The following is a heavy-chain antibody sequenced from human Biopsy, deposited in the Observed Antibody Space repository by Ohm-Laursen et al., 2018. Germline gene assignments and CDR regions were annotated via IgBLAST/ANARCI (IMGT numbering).Heavy chain of an antibody. D-gene: IGHD1-26*01. CDR3: ARGPHSGSHSCFDY. V-gene: IGHV1-69*01. J-gene: IGHJ4*02. Sequence: GSSVKVSCKASGGTFINYANSWVRQAPGQGLEWMGGIIPMFGTANYAQMFQGRVTISADESTSTSYMELSSLTTEDTAIYYCARGPHSGSHSCFDYWGRGTLVTVSS. CDR2: IIPMFGTA. CDR1: GGTFINYA.